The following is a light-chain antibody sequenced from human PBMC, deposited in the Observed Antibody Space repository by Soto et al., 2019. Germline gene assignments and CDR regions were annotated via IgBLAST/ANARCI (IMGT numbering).Light chain of an antibody. CDR1: QSVGSY. V-gene: IGKV3-11*01. CDR2: DGS. J-gene: IGKJ2*01. CDR3: QQRALWPRT. Sequence: EIVLTQSPATLSLFPGERATLSCRASQSVGSYLAWYQQKPGQAPRLLIYDGSNRAPGIPARFSGSQSGTDFTLTISSLEPEDFAVYHRQQRALWPRTFGQGTKLEIK.